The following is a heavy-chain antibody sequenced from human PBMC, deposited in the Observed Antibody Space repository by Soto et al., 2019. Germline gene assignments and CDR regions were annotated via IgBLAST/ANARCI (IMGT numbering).Heavy chain of an antibody. J-gene: IGHJ6*02. CDR2: IYYSGST. Sequence: QLQLQESGPGLVKPSETLSLTCTVSGGSISSSSYYWGWIRQPPGKGLEWIGSIYYSGSTYYNPSLKSRVTISVDTSKNQFSLKLSSVTAADTAVYYCARHHYYDSSGYYYYYYYGMDVWGQGTTVTVSS. V-gene: IGHV4-39*01. D-gene: IGHD3-22*01. CDR1: GGSISSSSYY. CDR3: ARHHYYDSSGYYYYYYYGMDV.